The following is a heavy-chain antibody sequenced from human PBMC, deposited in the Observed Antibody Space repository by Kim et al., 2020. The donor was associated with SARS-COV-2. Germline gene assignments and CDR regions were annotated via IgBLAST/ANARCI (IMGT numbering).Heavy chain of an antibody. CDR3: ARTKGWLPYPVDAFDI. D-gene: IGHD5-12*01. J-gene: IGHJ3*02. CDR2: IYYNGNT. CDR1: GGSISSGGYY. Sequence: SETLSLTCTVSGGSISSGGYYWNLIRQHPGKGLEWIGYIYYNGNTHYNPSLKSRVTISIDTSKNQFSLKLSSVTAADTAVYYCARTKGWLPYPVDAFDIWGQGTMVTVSS. V-gene: IGHV4-31*03.